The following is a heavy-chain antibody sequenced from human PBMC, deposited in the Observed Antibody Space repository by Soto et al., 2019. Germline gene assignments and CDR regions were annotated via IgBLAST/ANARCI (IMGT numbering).Heavy chain of an antibody. Sequence: GASVKVSCKASGCSFITSYYMHWVRQAPGQGLEWMGIINPTGSMTKYSQRFQGRLTMTRDTSTSTDYMELTTLTSEDTAVYFCARDTGYDHDAFDIWGQGTMVTVS. CDR3: ARDTGYDHDAFDI. CDR1: GCSFITSYY. D-gene: IGHD5-12*01. J-gene: IGHJ3*02. CDR2: INPTGSMT. V-gene: IGHV1-46*01.